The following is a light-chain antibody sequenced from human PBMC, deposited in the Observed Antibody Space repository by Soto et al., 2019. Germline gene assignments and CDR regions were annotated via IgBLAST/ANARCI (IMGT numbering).Light chain of an antibody. CDR3: SSFTSNSILV. V-gene: IGLV2-14*03. CDR1: SSYVGAYNY. J-gene: IGLJ2*01. Sequence: QSALTQPASVSGSPGQSITIFCTGTSSYVGAYNYVSWYQQHPGKAPKFMIYDVTDRPSGVSNRFSASKSGSTASLTISGLRAEDEADYYCSSFTSNSILVFGGGTKLTVL. CDR2: DVT.